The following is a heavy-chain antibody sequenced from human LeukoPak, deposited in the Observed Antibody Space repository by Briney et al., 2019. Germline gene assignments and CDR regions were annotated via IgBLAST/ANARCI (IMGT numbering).Heavy chain of an antibody. Sequence: PGGSLRLSCAASGFTFSNAWMSWVRQAPGKGLEWVGRVKSKTNGGTTGYAASVKGRFTISRDDSKSTYLQMNSLKSEDTTVYYCTAGIGHSDFDYWGQGTLFTVSS. CDR2: VKSKTNGGTT. D-gene: IGHD6-13*01. CDR3: TAGIGHSDFDY. J-gene: IGHJ4*02. V-gene: IGHV3-15*01. CDR1: GFTFSNAW.